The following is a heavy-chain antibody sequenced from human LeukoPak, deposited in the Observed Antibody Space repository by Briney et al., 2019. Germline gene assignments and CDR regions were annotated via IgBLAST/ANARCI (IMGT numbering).Heavy chain of an antibody. CDR3: ASRGVVPAAMHYYYGMDV. V-gene: IGHV1-69*01. CDR1: GGTFSSYA. CDR2: IIPIFGTA. D-gene: IGHD2-2*01. J-gene: IGHJ6*04. Sequence: ASVKVSCKASGGTFSSYAISWVRQAPGQGREWMGGIIPIFGTANYAQKFQGRVTITADESTSTAYMELSSLRSEDTAVYYCASRGVVPAAMHYYYGMDVWGKGTTVTVS.